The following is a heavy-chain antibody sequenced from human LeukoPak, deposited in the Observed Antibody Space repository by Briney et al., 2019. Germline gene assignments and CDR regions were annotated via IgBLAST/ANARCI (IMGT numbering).Heavy chain of an antibody. CDR1: GYSISSGYY. CDR3: ARESGSGSYSHAGGEFDY. V-gene: IGHV4-38-2*02. CDR2: IYHSGST. J-gene: IGHJ4*02. Sequence: PSETLSLTCTVSGYSISSGYYWGWIRQPPGKGLEWIGSIYHSGSTYYNPSLKSRVTISVDTSKNQFSLKLSSVTAADTAVYYCARESGSGSYSHAGGEFDYWGQGTLVTVSS. D-gene: IGHD3-10*01.